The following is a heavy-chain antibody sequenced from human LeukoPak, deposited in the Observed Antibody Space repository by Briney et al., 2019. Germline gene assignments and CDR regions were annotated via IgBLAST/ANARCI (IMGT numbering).Heavy chain of an antibody. CDR3: AKGELWDSSGYDAFDI. CDR1: GFTFSSYG. Sequence: GGSLGLSCAASGFTFSSYGMHWVRQAPGKGLEWVSAISGSGGNTYYADSVKGRFTISRDSSKNTLYLQMNSLRAEDTAVYYCAKGELWDSSGYDAFDIWGQGTMVTVSS. D-gene: IGHD3-22*01. V-gene: IGHV3-23*01. J-gene: IGHJ3*02. CDR2: ISGSGGNT.